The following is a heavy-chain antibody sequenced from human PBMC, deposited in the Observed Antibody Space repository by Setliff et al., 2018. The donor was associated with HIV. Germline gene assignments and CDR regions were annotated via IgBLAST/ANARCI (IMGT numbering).Heavy chain of an antibody. D-gene: IGHD6-19*01. V-gene: IGHV1-18*01. CDR2: ISGFNGNT. J-gene: IGHJ3*02. CDR3: ARVPYRSAWFSGGHDAFDI. CDR1: GYSFARYG. Sequence: GASVKVSCKASGYSFARYGLSWVRQAPGQGLEWVGWISGFNGNTKYARSFQDRVAMTTETATSTAYMEMRSLRSDDTAVYFCARVPYRSAWFSGGHDAFDIWGQGTMVTVSS.